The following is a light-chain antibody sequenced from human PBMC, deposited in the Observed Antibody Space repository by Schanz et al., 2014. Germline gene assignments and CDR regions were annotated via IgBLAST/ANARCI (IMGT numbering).Light chain of an antibody. J-gene: IGLJ3*02. CDR2: DVS. CDR3: SSYTTTTWRV. V-gene: IGLV2-14*03. Sequence: QSALTQPVSVSGSPGQSITISCTGTSSDVGGYNYVSWYQQHPGKAPKLMIYDVSNRPSGVSNRFSGSKSGNTASLTISGLQAEDEADYYCSSYTTTTWRVFGGGTKLTVL. CDR1: SSDVGGYNY.